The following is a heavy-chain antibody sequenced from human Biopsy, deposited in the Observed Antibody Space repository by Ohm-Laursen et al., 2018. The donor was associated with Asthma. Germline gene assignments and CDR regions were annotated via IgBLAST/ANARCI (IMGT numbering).Heavy chain of an antibody. CDR3: ARTYYVFLTGQVKDVFGV. V-gene: IGHV1-3*04. CDR2: DNTGNGDT. D-gene: IGHD3-9*01. CDR1: GYNFISFA. Sequence: ASVKVSCKASGYNFISFAIHWVRQAPGQRLEWMGWDNTGNGDTKYSQKFQVRVTITRDTSASTAYMELRSLRSEDTATYYCARTYYVFLTGQVKDVFGVWGQGTMVTVSS. J-gene: IGHJ3*01.